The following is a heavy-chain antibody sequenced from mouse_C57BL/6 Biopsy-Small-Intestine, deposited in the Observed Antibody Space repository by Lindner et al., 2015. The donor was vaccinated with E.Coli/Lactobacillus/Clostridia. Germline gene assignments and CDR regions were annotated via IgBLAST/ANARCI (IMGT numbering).Heavy chain of an antibody. D-gene: IGHD2-3*01. CDR2: INPYNDGT. CDR3: TRSGWMGYFDA. J-gene: IGHJ1*01. CDR1: GYTFTNYV. V-gene: IGHV1-14*01. Sequence: VQLQESGPELVKPGASMKMSCKASGYTFTNYVMHWVKQKPGQGLEWIGYINPYNDGTKYNEKFKDKATLTSDKSSSTAYMEFSSLTSEDSAVYYCTRSGWMGYFDAWGAGTTVTVSS.